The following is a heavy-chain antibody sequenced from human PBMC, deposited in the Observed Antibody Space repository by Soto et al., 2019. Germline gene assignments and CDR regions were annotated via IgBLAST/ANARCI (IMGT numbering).Heavy chain of an antibody. CDR2: INHSGST. J-gene: IGHJ5*02. CDR3: ASLNYGLGNWFDP. V-gene: IGHV4-34*01. Sequence: PSETLSLTCAVYGGSFSGYYWSWIRQPPGKGLEWIGEINHSGSTNYNPSLKSRVTISVDTSKNQFSLKLSPVTAADTAVYYCASLNYGLGNWFDPWGQGTLVTVSS. D-gene: IGHD4-17*01. CDR1: GGSFSGYY.